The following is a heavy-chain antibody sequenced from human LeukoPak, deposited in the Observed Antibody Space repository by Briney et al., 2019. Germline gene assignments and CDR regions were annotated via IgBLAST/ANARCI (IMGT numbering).Heavy chain of an antibody. V-gene: IGHV3-23*01. CDR2: ISGTGADT. CDR3: AKRPSAYCSDGGCYFNY. J-gene: IGHJ4*02. Sequence: GGSLRLSCAASGFSLSNYAMSWVRQAPGKGLEWVSAISGTGADTYYADSVKGRFTISRDNTKDALYLQMNTLRAEDTAVFYCAKRPSAYCSDGGCYFNYWGQGTLVIVSS. CDR1: GFSLSNYA. D-gene: IGHD2-8*01.